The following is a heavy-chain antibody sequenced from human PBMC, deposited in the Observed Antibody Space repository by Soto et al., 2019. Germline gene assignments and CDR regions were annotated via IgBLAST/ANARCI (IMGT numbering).Heavy chain of an antibody. V-gene: IGHV4-39*01. Sequence: SETLSLTCTVSGGSISSSSYYWGWIRQPPGKGLEWIGSIYYSGSTYYNPSLKSRVTISVDTSKNQFSLKLSSVTAADTAVYYCARQAAAGLYYYYYMDGWGKGTTVTVSS. D-gene: IGHD6-13*01. CDR1: GGSISSSSYY. J-gene: IGHJ6*03. CDR2: IYYSGST. CDR3: ARQAAAGLYYYYYMDG.